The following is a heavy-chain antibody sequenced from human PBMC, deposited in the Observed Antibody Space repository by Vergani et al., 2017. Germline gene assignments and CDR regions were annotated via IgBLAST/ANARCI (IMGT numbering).Heavy chain of an antibody. CDR2: INHSGST. CDR3: AGSTYYCGSSGSPASFDS. CDR1: GGSFSGYY. V-gene: IGHV4-34*01. Sequence: QVQLQQWGAGMLKPSETLSLTCAVYGGSFSGYYWSWVRQPPGKGLGWVGEINHSGSTNYNPSLKIRVTIAVDTSKNQFALKLSSVTAADTAVYYCAGSTYYCGSSGSPASFDSWGQGTLVTVSS. D-gene: IGHD3-22*01. J-gene: IGHJ4*02.